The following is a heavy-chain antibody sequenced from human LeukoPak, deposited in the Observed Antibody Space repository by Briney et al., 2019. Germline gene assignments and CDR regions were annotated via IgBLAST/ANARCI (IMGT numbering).Heavy chain of an antibody. V-gene: IGHV4-59*01. Sequence: SETLSLTCTVSGGSISSYYWSWIRQPPGKGLEWIGYIYYSGSTNYNPSLKSRVTISVDMSKNQFSLKLSSVTAADTAVYYCAREGYGDYGLGYYFDYWGQGTLVTVSS. CDR2: IYYSGST. CDR1: GGSISSYY. D-gene: IGHD4-17*01. CDR3: AREGYGDYGLGYYFDY. J-gene: IGHJ4*02.